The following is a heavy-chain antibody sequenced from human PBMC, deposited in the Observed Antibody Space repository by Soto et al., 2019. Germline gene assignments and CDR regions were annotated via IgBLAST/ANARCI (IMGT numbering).Heavy chain of an antibody. J-gene: IGHJ3*01. Sequence: GGSLRLSCAASGFTFSSYAMSWVRQAPGKGLEWVSAISGSGGSTYYADSVKGRFTISRDNSKNTLYLQMNSLRPEDMALYFCAKDMAGTTGAFDFWGQGTMVTVSS. CDR1: GFTFSSYA. V-gene: IGHV3-23*01. CDR2: ISGSGGST. CDR3: AKDMAGTTGAFDF. D-gene: IGHD1-1*01.